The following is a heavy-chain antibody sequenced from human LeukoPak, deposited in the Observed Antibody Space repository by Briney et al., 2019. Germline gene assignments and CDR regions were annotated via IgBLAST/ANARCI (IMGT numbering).Heavy chain of an antibody. D-gene: IGHD3-22*01. J-gene: IGHJ4*02. Sequence: GGSLRLSCAASGFTFTSSAMTWVRQAPGKGLEWVSTISGSGGDTYFADSVKGRFTISRDNAKNTLYLQMNSLRAEDTAVYYCAKSYYDSSGPDYWGQGTLVTVSS. CDR1: GFTFTSSA. CDR2: ISGSGGDT. CDR3: AKSYYDSSGPDY. V-gene: IGHV3-23*01.